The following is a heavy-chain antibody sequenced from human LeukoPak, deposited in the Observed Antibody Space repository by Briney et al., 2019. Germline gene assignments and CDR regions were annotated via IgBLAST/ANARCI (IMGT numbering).Heavy chain of an antibody. CDR3: ARERYGNYN. CDR1: GFTFSSYA. Sequence: GGSLRLSCAASGFTFSSYAMSWVRQAPGKGLEWVSSVSDSDENTYYADSVKGRFTISRDNSKNTLFLQMDTLRVDDTAVYYCARERYGNYNWGQGTLVTVSS. J-gene: IGHJ4*02. V-gene: IGHV3-23*01. CDR2: VSDSDENT. D-gene: IGHD4-11*01.